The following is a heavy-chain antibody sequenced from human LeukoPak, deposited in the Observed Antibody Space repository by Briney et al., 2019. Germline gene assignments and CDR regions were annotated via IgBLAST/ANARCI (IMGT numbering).Heavy chain of an antibody. Sequence: GESLKISCKGPGYSFTSYLIGWVRQMPGKGLAWMGIIDPNDSDTTYSPSFQGQVTISADKSISTAYLQWSSLKASDTAMYYCATFSYTNDWYEAYWGQGTLVTVSS. J-gene: IGHJ4*02. V-gene: IGHV5-51*01. D-gene: IGHD6-19*01. CDR3: ATFSYTNDWYEAY. CDR1: GYSFTSYL. CDR2: IDPNDSDT.